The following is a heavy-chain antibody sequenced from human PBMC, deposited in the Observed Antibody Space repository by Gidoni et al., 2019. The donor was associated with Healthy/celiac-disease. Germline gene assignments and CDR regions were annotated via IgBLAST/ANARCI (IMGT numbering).Heavy chain of an antibody. D-gene: IGHD1-26*01. CDR1: GFPFSTSR. CDR2: ISSSCIYI. J-gene: IGHJ4*02. V-gene: IGHV3-21*01. CDR3: ARDDGNFDY. Sequence: VQLVESGGGLLKPGGSLRLSCAASGFPFSTSRMNWVRQAPGKGLEWGSSISSSCIYIDYANSLKGRFTISSDHAKNSLYLQMNRPGAEDTAVYYCARDDGNFDYWGQGTLVTVSS.